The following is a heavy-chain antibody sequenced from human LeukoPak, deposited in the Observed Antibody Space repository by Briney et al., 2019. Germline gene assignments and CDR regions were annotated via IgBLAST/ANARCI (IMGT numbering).Heavy chain of an antibody. V-gene: IGHV4-39*01. Sequence: SETLSLTCTVSGGSISSSSYYWGWIRQPPGKGLEWIGSIYYSGSTYYNLSLKSRVTISVDTSKNQFSLKLSSVTAADTAVYYCARLGDYGDYYFDYWGQGTLVTVSS. CDR1: GGSISSSSYY. CDR2: IYYSGST. CDR3: ARLGDYGDYYFDY. J-gene: IGHJ4*02. D-gene: IGHD4-17*01.